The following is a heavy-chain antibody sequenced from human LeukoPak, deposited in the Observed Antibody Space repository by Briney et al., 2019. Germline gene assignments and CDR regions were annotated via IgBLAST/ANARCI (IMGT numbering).Heavy chain of an antibody. CDR3: AKRYDFPAAGTGVPLDY. Sequence: GGSLRLSCAASGFTFSSYAMSWVRQAPGKGLEWVSAISGSGGSIYYTDSVKGRFTISRDNSKNTLYLQMNSLRAEDTALYYCAKRYDFPAAGTGVPLDYWGQGTLVTVSS. D-gene: IGHD6-13*01. CDR2: ISGSGGSI. CDR1: GFTFSSYA. V-gene: IGHV3-23*01. J-gene: IGHJ4*02.